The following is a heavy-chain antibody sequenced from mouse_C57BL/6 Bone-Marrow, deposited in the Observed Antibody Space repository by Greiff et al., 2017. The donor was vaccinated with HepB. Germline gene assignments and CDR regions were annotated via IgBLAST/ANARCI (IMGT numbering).Heavy chain of an antibody. Sequence: VQLQQSGAELARPGASVKLSCKASGYTFTSYGISWVKQRTGQGLEWIGEIYPSSGNTYYNEKFKGKATLTADKSSSTAYMELRSLTSEDSAVYFCAREGPWFAYWGQGTLVTVSA. J-gene: IGHJ3*01. V-gene: IGHV1-81*01. CDR2: IYPSSGNT. CDR1: GYTFTSYG. CDR3: AREGPWFAY.